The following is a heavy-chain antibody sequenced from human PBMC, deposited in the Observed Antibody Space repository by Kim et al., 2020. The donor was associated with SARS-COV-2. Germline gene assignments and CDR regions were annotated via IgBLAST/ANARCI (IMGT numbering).Heavy chain of an antibody. CDR3: VREPAS. J-gene: IGHJ5*02. Sequence: GGSLRLSCAASGFSFSDYYMNWIRQAPGKGLEWLAYINSDGSSTKYADSVNGRFTISRDNDRKSLSLQMNSLTPEDTAMYYCVREPASWGQGTLVTDSS. V-gene: IGHV3-11*01. CDR2: INSDGSST. CDR1: GFSFSDYY.